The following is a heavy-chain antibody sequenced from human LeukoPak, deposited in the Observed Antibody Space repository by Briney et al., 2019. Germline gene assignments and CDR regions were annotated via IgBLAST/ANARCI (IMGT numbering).Heavy chain of an antibody. CDR2: INHSGST. J-gene: IGHJ4*02. CDR3: ARRLRDQGYGSGSYYFDY. CDR1: GGSISSSSYY. D-gene: IGHD3-10*01. V-gene: IGHV4-39*07. Sequence: PSETLSLTCTVSGGSISSSSYYWGWIRQPPGKGLEWIGEINHSGSTNYNPSLKSRVTISVDTSKNQFSLKLSSVTAADTAVYYCARRLRDQGYGSGSYYFDYWGQGTLVTVSS.